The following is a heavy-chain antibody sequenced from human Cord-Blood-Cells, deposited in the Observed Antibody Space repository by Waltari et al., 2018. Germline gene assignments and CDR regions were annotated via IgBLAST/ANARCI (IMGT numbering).Heavy chain of an antibody. V-gene: IGHV4-39*01. D-gene: IGHD3-10*01. CDR3: ARHWVWFGELLYFDY. Sequence: QLQLQESCPGLVKPSETLSLTRTVSGGSISSSSYYWGWFRHPPGKGLEWIGSIYYSGSTYYNPSLKSRVTISVDTSKNQFSLKLSSVTAADTAVYYCARHWVWFGELLYFDYWGQGTLVTVSS. CDR1: GGSISSSSYY. CDR2: IYYSGST. J-gene: IGHJ4*02.